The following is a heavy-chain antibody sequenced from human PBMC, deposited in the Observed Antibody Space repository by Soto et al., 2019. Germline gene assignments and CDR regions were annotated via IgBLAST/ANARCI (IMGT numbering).Heavy chain of an antibody. V-gene: IGHV1-2*02. J-gene: IGHJ6*02. D-gene: IGHD5-12*01. CDR3: ARVPRRGGYGYHYYYGMDV. CDR2: INPNSGGT. Sequence: ASVKVSCKASGYTFTGYYMHWVRQAPGQGLEWMGWINPNSGGTNYAQKFQGRVTMTRDTSISTAYMELSRLRSDDTAVYYCARVPRRGGYGYHYYYGMDVWGQGTTVTVSS. CDR1: GYTFTGYY.